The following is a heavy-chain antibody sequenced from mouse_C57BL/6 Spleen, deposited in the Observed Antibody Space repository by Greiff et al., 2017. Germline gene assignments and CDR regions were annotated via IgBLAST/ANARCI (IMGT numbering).Heavy chain of an antibody. J-gene: IGHJ1*03. D-gene: IGHD1-1*01. CDR2: IDPSDSYT. CDR1: GYTFTSYW. V-gene: IGHV1-59*01. CDR3: ARGGYYGSSSYYWYFDV. Sequence: VKLQQPGAELVRPGTSVKLSCKASGYTFTSYWMHWVKQRPGQGLEWIGVIDPSDSYTNYNQKFKGKATLTVDTSSSTAYMQLSSLTSEDSAVYYCARGGYYGSSSYYWYFDVWGTGTTVTVSS.